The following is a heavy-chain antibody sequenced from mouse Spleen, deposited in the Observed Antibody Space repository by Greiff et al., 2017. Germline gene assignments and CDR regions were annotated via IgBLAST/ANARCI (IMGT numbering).Heavy chain of an antibody. J-gene: IGHJ3*01. CDR3: ATIYYDYDWFAY. V-gene: IGHV5-9*01. D-gene: IGHD2-4*01. CDR1: GFTFSSYY. Sequence: DVMLVESGGGLVKLGGSLKLSCAASGFTFSSYYMSWVRQTPEKRLEWVATISSGGGSTYYPDSVKGRFTISRDNAKNTLYLQMSSLNSEDTAVYYCATIYYDYDWFAYWGQGTLVTVSA. CDR2: ISSGGGST.